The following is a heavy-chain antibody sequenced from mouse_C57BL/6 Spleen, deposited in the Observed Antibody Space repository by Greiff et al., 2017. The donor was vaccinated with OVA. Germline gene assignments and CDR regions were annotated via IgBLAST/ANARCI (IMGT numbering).Heavy chain of an antibody. D-gene: IGHD3-3*01. J-gene: IGHJ3*01. V-gene: IGHV3-1*01. CDR2: ISYSGST. CDR1: GYSITSGYD. Sequence: EVHLVESGPGMVKPSQSLSLTCTVTGYSITSGYDWHWIRHFPGNKLEWMGYISYSGSTNYNPSLKSRIPLTHDTSKNHFFLKLDSVTTEDTATYYCAGGDAFAYWGEGALVTVSA. CDR3: AGGDAFAY.